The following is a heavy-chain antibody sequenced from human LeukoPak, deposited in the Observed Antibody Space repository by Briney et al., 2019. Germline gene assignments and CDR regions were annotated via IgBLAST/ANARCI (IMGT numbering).Heavy chain of an antibody. CDR2: FYASGST. V-gene: IGHV4-4*07. J-gene: IGHJ4*02. CDR1: GGSISSYY. Sequence: SETLSLTCTVSGGSISSYYWSWIRQPAGKGLEWIGHFYASGSTNYNPSLKSRVTMSVDTSKNQFSLKLNSVTAADTAVYYCAGVISSGWYYFDYWGQGTLVTVSS. CDR3: AGVISSGWYYFDY. D-gene: IGHD6-19*01.